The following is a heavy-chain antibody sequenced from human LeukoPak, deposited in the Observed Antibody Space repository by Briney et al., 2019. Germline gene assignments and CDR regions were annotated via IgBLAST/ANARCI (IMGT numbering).Heavy chain of an antibody. CDR1: GDFFISSSNY. CDR3: ARGEKVLDYFDY. CDR2: IYYDGST. Sequence: SETLSLTCTVSGDFFISSSNYWVWIRQPAGKGLEWVGSIYYDGSTYYTSSLTSRPTIFADTSKSQFSLKLNSVIAADTAVYYCARGEKVLDYFDYWGQGTLVTVSS. D-gene: IGHD3-16*01. J-gene: IGHJ4*02. V-gene: IGHV4-39*01.